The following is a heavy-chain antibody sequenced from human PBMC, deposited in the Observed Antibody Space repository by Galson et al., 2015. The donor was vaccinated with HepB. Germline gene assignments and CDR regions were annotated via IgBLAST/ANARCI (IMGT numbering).Heavy chain of an antibody. D-gene: IGHD2-2*01. J-gene: IGHJ5*02. CDR2: FDPEDGET. CDR1: GYTLTELS. V-gene: IGHV1-24*01. Sequence: SVKVSCKVSGYTLTELSMHWVRQAPGKGLEWMGGFDPEDGETIYAQKFQGRVTMTEDTSTDTAYMELSSLRSEDTAVYYCATGVPLVPAAILWGNWFDPWGQGTLVTVSS. CDR3: ATGVPLVPAAILWGNWFDP.